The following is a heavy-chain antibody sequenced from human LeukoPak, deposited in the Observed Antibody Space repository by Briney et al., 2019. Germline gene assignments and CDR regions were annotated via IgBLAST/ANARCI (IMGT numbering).Heavy chain of an antibody. J-gene: IGHJ4*02. Sequence: GGSLRLSCAASGFTFSSYGMHWVRQAPGKGLEWVAVISCDGSNKYYADSVKGRFTISRDNSKNTLYLQMNSLRAEDTAVYYCAKGGDCSSTSCYLFDYWGQGTLVTVS. CDR3: AKGGDCSSTSCYLFDY. V-gene: IGHV3-30*18. D-gene: IGHD2-2*01. CDR2: ISCDGSNK. CDR1: GFTFSSYG.